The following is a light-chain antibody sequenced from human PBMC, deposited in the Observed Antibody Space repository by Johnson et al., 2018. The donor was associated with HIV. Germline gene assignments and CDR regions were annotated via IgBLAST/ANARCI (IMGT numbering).Light chain of an antibody. CDR2: DTN. Sequence: QSVLTQPPSVSAAPGQKINISCSGSTSNIGSNYVSWYQQLPGTAPKLLIYDTNKRPSGIPDRFSGSKSGTSATLGITGLQAGDEADYYCGTWDGTLSGVFGTGTKFTVL. J-gene: IGLJ1*01. V-gene: IGLV1-51*01. CDR3: GTWDGTLSGV. CDR1: TSNIGSNY.